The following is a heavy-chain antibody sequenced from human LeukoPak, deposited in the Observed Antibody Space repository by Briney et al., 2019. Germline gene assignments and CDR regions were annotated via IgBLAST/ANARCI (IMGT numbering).Heavy chain of an antibody. CDR3: AVSMIAFDF. Sequence: GGSLRLSCAVSGLTFSSYDVGWIRQAPGKGLEWVSGISGSGGRTDYADSVKGRFSITRDNSKNTLYLQMNSLRAEDTAVYYCAVSMIAFDFWGQGTLVTVSS. D-gene: IGHD3-22*01. J-gene: IGHJ4*02. CDR1: GLTFSSYD. CDR2: ISGSGGRT. V-gene: IGHV3-23*01.